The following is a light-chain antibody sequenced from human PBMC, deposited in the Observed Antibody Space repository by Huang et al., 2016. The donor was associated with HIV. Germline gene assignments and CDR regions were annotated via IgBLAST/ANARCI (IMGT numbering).Light chain of an antibody. Sequence: EIVMTQSPATLSWSPGERATLSCRASQSVGSKLAGYKQKPGQAPRLLIYGTSTRATGIPARCSGSGSGTEFNSTIISLQSEDIAVYYCQQYDNWPYTFGQGTKVEIK. CDR3: QQYDNWPYT. V-gene: IGKV3-15*01. CDR2: GTS. J-gene: IGKJ2*01. CDR1: QSVGSK.